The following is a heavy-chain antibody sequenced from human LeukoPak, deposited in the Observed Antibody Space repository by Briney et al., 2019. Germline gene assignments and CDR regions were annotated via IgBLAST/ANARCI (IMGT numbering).Heavy chain of an antibody. Sequence: ASVKVTCKASGYTFTSYYMHWVRQAPGQGLEWMGIINPSGSSTSYAQKFQGRVTMTRDMSTSTVYMELSSLRAEDTAAYYCASSSFFGTMVSWGQGTLVTVSS. V-gene: IGHV1-46*01. CDR2: INPSGSST. CDR3: ASSSFFGTMVS. D-gene: IGHD3-10*01. CDR1: GYTFTSYY. J-gene: IGHJ5*02.